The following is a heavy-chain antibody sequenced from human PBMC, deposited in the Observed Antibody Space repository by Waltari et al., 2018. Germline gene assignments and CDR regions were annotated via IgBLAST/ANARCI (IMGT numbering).Heavy chain of an antibody. D-gene: IGHD6-13*01. Sequence: EIYLLESGGGVVQPGGSLRLSCAASGFPFSGHAMSWVRQAPGKGLEGVSTIRHSGDNTYFADSLRGRFTISRDNSKDTVYLQMNSLRPEDTALYYCAKAVYSSSWYNWFDPWGQGTLVTVSS. V-gene: IGHV3-23*01. CDR1: GFPFSGHA. CDR2: IRHSGDNT. CDR3: AKAVYSSSWYNWFDP. J-gene: IGHJ5*02.